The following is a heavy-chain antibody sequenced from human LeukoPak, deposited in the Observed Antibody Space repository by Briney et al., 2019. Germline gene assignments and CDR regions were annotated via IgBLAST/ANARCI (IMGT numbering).Heavy chain of an antibody. V-gene: IGHV4-59*08. CDR1: GCSINNYY. D-gene: IGHD5-24*01. CDR2: IHDSGST. CDR3: VRLDAAAGRYLQFYY. Sequence: SETLSLTCTVSGCSINNYYWSWIRQSPEKGLEWIGYIHDSGSTNYNPSLKSRVTISVDTSKNQFSLKLSSVTAADTAVYYCVRLDAAAGRYLQFYYWGQGTLVTVSS. J-gene: IGHJ4*02.